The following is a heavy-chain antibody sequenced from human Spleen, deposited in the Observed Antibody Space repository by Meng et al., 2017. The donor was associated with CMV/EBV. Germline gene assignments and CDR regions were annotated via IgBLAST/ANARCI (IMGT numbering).Heavy chain of an antibody. CDR1: SLSDYD. D-gene: IGHD3-3*01. V-gene: IGHV3-11*01. J-gene: IGHJ5*01. Sequence: SLSDYDMTWVRQAPGRGLEWLSYIDSSGTTIFYADYVKGRLTITRDNAKNSLYLQMNSLRAEDTAVYYCARVSYYDFWTGYHKWFDSWGQGTLVTVSS. CDR2: IDSSGTTI. CDR3: ARVSYYDFWTGYHKWFDS.